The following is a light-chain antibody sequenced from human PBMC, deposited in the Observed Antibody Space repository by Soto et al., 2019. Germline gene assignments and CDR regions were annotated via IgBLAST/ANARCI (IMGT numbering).Light chain of an antibody. J-gene: IGLJ1*01. CDR2: EDN. V-gene: IGLV2-23*01. CDR1: GSDVGHYNL. Sequence: QSALTQPASVSGSPGQSITISCTGAGSDVGHYNLVSWYLHHPGKAPRLIIYEDNKRPSGSSSRFSGSKSGNTASLTISGLQPEDEADYYCCPYANGYTDLFGTGTKLTVL. CDR3: CPYANGYTDL.